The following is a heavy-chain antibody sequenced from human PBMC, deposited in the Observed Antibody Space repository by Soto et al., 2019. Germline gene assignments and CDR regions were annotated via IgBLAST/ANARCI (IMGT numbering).Heavy chain of an antibody. Sequence: PSETLSLTCAVYGGCFSGYYWSWIRHPPGKGLEWIGEINHSGSTNYNPSLKSRVTISVDTSKNQFSLKLSSVTAADTAVYYCARAPSSSDYRGQGILGTVSA. CDR3: ARAPSSSDY. CDR2: INHSGST. CDR1: GGCFSGYY. D-gene: IGHD2-2*01. J-gene: IGHJ4*02. V-gene: IGHV4-34*01.